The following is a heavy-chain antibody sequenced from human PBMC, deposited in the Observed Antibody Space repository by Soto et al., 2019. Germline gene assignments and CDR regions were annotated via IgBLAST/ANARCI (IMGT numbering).Heavy chain of an antibody. J-gene: IGHJ4*02. CDR1: GGSVSNKTYY. CDR2: VYYSGTT. D-gene: IGHD4-17*01. Sequence: LSLTCSVSGGSVSNKTYYWSWIRQPPGKRLEWIGYVYYSGTTNYNPPLKSRVTISVDLSKNQFSLRLSSVTTADTALYYCARTTAVPNTLRSRYFFDYWGQGTLVTVSS. V-gene: IGHV4-61*01. CDR3: ARTTAVPNTLRSRYFFDY.